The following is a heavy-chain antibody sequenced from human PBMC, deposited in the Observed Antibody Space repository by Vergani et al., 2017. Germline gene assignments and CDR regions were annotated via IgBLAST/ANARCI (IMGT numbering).Heavy chain of an antibody. V-gene: IGHV4-39*01. D-gene: IGHD3-9*01. CDR3: ARTGSFILRYIHWAL. CDR1: GGSITSSSYY. CDR2: IYHSGRA. Sequence: QLHLQESGPGLVKPSETLSLTCTVSGGSITSSSYYWGWIRQPPGKGLEWIGNIYHSGRAYYNPSLKGRVTISVDTSKNQFSLEVTSVTAADTAIYFCARTGSFILRYIHWALWGQGTLVTVSS. J-gene: IGHJ4*02.